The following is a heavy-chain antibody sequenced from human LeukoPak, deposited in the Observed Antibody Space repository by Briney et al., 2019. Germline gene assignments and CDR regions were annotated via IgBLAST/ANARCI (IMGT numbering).Heavy chain of an antibody. D-gene: IGHD3-16*01. Sequence: SETLSLTCAVYGGSSSGYYWGWIRQPPGKGLEWIGSIYHSGSTYYNPSLKSRVTISVDTSKNQFSLKLSSVTAADTAVYYCARVGDRYYYYYYMDVWGKGTTVTVSS. CDR3: ARVGDRYYYYYYMDV. CDR1: GGSSSGYY. V-gene: IGHV4-38-2*01. J-gene: IGHJ6*03. CDR2: IYHSGST.